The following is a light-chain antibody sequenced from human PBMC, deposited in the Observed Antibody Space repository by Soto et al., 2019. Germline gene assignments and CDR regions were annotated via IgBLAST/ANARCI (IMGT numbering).Light chain of an antibody. CDR3: SSYTSSTDYV. J-gene: IGLJ1*01. V-gene: IGLV2-14*01. Sequence: QSVLTQPASVSGSPGQSITIAGTGTTSDFGFYNYVSWYQHHPGKAPKLLIYEVTNRHSGVSNRFSGSKSGNTASLTISGLQAEDEADYYCSSYTSSTDYVFGTGTKV. CDR2: EVT. CDR1: TSDFGFYNY.